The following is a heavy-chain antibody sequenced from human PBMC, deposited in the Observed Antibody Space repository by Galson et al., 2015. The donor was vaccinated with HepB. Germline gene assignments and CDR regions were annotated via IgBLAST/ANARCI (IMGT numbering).Heavy chain of an antibody. J-gene: IGHJ6*02. CDR2: ISYDGSNK. CDR1: GFTSSSYG. D-gene: IGHD2-2*01. Sequence: SLRLSCAASGFTSSSYGMHWVRQAPGKGLEWVAVISYDGSNKYYADSVKGRFTISRDNSKNTLYLQMNSLRAEDTAVYYCAKDLPDIVVVPAAMSDPHYGMDVWGQGTTVTVSS. CDR3: AKDLPDIVVVPAAMSDPHYGMDV. V-gene: IGHV3-30*18.